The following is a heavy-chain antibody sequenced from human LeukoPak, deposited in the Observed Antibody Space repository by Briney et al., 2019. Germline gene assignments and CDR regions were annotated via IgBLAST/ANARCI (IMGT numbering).Heavy chain of an antibody. Sequence: GESLRLACPVSAFRFDTHSMNWVRQSPGEGLEWVSSTISVSSYIHYGDSMEGRFTISRDNPKNSLYLQMNVRTEDTAVYYCVRVYKDDDYSDSPVQGAFDLWGQGTMVTVS. V-gene: IGHV3-21*06. D-gene: IGHD3-22*01. CDR3: VRVYKDDDYSDSPVQGAFDL. CDR2: TISVSSYI. J-gene: IGHJ3*01. CDR1: AFRFDTHS.